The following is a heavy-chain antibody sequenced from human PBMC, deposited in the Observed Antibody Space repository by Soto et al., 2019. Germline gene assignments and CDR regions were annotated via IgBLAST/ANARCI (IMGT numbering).Heavy chain of an antibody. CDR1: GFSLSTSGVG. CDR2: IYWNDDK. J-gene: IGHJ3*02. CDR3: AHRLTQYCYGFVDAFYI. D-gene: IGHD5-18*01. V-gene: IGHV2-5*01. Sequence: SGPTLVNPTQTLTLTCTFSGFSLSTSGVGVGWIRQPPGKALEWLALIYWNDDKRYSPSLKSRLTITKDTSKNQVVLTMTNMDPVDTATYYCAHRLTQYCYGFVDAFYIWGQGTMVTGSS.